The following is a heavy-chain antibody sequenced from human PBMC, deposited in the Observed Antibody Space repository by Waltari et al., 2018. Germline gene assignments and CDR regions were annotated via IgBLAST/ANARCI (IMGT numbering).Heavy chain of an antibody. Sequence: EVQLVESGGGLVQPGGSLRLSCAASGFTFSSYAMSWVRQAPGKGLEWVSAISGSGGSTYYADAGKGRFTISRDNSKNTLYLQMNSLRAEDTAVYYCVKDATQEYDYDSSGYWTHAFDIWGQGTMVTVSS. CDR1: GFTFSSYA. V-gene: IGHV3-23*04. CDR2: ISGSGGST. D-gene: IGHD3-22*01. J-gene: IGHJ3*02. CDR3: VKDATQEYDYDSSGYWTHAFDI.